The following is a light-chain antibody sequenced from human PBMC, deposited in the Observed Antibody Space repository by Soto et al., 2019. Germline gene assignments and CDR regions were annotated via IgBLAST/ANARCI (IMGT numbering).Light chain of an antibody. J-gene: IGKJ4*01. CDR3: QQANTFLGIT. V-gene: IGKV1D-12*01. CDR2: AAS. CDR1: QGISRW. Sequence: DIQMTQSPSSVSASVGDRVTITCRASQGISRWLAWYQQKPGKAPNLLIYAASTLQTGVPSRFSGSGSGTNFTLTIISLQPEDFATYYCQQANTFLGITFGGGTKVEIK.